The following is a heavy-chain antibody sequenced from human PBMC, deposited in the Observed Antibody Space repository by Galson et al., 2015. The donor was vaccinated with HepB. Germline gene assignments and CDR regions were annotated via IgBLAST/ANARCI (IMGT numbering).Heavy chain of an antibody. J-gene: IGHJ4*02. CDR2: TYYRSKFYN. CDR3: AKENDYGDYIQSYYLDY. CDR1: GDSVSSNSAV. D-gene: IGHD4-17*01. V-gene: IGHV6-1*01. Sequence: CAISGDSVSSNSAVWNWIRQSPSRGFEWLGRTYYRSKFYNDYAESVKSRITINPDTSRNQVSLQLNSVTPEDTAVYYCAKENDYGDYIQSYYLDYWGQGTLVTVSS.